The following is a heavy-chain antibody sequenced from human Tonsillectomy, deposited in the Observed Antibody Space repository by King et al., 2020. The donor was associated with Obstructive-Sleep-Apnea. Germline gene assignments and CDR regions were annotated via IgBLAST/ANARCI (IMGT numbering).Heavy chain of an antibody. D-gene: IGHD3-10*02. CDR2: ISSSSSTI. V-gene: IGHV3-48*01. J-gene: IGHJ4*02. Sequence: EVQLVESGGGLVQPGGSLRLSCAASGFTFSSYSMNWVRQAPGKGLEWVSYISSSSSTIYYADSVKGRFIISRDNAKNSLYLQMNSLRAEDTAVYYCARDVPLPYGRGDYFDYWGQGTLVTVSS. CDR1: GFTFSSYS. CDR3: ARDVPLPYGRGDYFDY.